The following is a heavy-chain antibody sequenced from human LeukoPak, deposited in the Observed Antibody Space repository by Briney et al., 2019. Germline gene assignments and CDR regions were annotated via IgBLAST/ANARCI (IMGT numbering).Heavy chain of an antibody. CDR3: ARWAYGGNSAPFDY. D-gene: IGHD4-23*01. CDR2: ISSSGSTI. CDR1: GFTFSDYY. V-gene: IGHV3-11*01. Sequence: KPGGSLRLSCAASGFTFSDYYMSWIRQAPGKGLEWVSYISSSGSTIYYADSEKGRFTISRDNAKNSLYLQMNSLRAEDTAVYYCARWAYGGNSAPFDYWGQGTLVTVSS. J-gene: IGHJ4*02.